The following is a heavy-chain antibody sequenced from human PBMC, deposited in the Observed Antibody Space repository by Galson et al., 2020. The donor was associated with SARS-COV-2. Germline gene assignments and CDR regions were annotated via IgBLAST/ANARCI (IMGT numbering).Heavy chain of an antibody. V-gene: IGHV3-9*01. D-gene: IGHD3-16*01. CDR3: AKLGEWPTPSFDI. Sequence: GGSLRLSCAASGFTFDDYAMHWVRQAPGKGLEWVSGISWNSGSIGYADSVKGRFTISRDNAKNSLYLQMNSLRAEDTALYYCAKLGEWPTPSFDIWGQGTMVTVSS. J-gene: IGHJ3*02. CDR2: ISWNSGSI. CDR1: GFTFDDYA.